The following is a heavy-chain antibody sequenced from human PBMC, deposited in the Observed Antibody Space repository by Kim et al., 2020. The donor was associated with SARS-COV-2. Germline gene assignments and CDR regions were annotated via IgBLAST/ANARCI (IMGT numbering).Heavy chain of an antibody. CDR1: GDSVSSNSAA. CDR2: TYYRSKWYN. CDR3: ARDGREQWPPLYGMDV. J-gene: IGHJ6*02. Sequence: SQTLSLTCAISGDSVSSNSAAWNWIRQSPSRGLEGLGRTYYRSKWYNDYAVSVKSRITINPDTSKNQFSLQLNSVTPEDTSVYYCARDGREQWPPLYGMDVWGQGTTVTVSS. D-gene: IGHD6-19*01. V-gene: IGHV6-1*01.